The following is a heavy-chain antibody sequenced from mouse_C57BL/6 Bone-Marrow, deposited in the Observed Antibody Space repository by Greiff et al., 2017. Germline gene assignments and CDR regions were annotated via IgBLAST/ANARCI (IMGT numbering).Heavy chain of an antibody. CDR1: GYTFTEYT. Sequence: QVQLQQSGAELVKPGASVKLSCKASGYTFTEYTIHWVKQRSGQGLEWIGWFYPGSGSIKYNEKFKDKGTLTADKSSSTGYMELSRWTPEDSAVXFYASHEEGRSNYEGFAYWGQGTLVTVSA. V-gene: IGHV1-62-2*01. CDR2: FYPGSGSI. D-gene: IGHD2-5*01. CDR3: ASHEEGRSNYEGFAY. J-gene: IGHJ3*01.